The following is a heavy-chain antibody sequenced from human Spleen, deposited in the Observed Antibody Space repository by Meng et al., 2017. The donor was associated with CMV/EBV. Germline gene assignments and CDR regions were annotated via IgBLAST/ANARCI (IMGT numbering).Heavy chain of an antibody. V-gene: IGHV3-30*02. D-gene: IGHD3-22*01. Sequence: GESLKISCAASGFTFSSYGMHWVRQAPGKGLEWVAFIRYDGSNKYYADSVKGRFTISRDNSKNTLYLQMNSLRAEDTAVYYCSKGDSSGPHYWGQGTLVTVSS. CDR2: IRYDGSNK. J-gene: IGHJ4*02. CDR1: GFTFSSYG. CDR3: SKGDSSGPHY.